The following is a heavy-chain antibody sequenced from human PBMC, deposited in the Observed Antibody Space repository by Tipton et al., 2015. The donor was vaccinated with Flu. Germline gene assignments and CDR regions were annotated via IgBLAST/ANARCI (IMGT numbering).Heavy chain of an antibody. CDR1: GGSFSGYY. V-gene: IGHV4-34*01. D-gene: IGHD1-20*01. J-gene: IGHJ2*01. CDR3: ARGGNWNYWCFDL. CDR2: INHSGST. Sequence: LRLSCAVYGGSFSGYYWSWIRLPPGKGLEWIGEINHSGSTNYNPSLKSPVTISVDTSKNQFSLKLSSVTAADTAVYYCARGGNWNYWCFDLWGRGTLVTVSA.